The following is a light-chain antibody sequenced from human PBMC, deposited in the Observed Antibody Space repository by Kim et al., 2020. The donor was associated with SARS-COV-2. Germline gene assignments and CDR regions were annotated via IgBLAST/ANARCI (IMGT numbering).Light chain of an antibody. V-gene: IGLV2-11*01. CDR1: SSYVGGYNY. CDR3: CSYAGSYTLV. J-gene: IGLJ3*02. CDR2: DVS. Sequence: GHSVTNSCTGTSSYVGGYNYVSWYQQHPGKAHKVMIYDVSGRPAGVPDRFSGSKSGNTASLTISGLQAEDEADYYCCSYAGSYTLVFGGGTQLTVL.